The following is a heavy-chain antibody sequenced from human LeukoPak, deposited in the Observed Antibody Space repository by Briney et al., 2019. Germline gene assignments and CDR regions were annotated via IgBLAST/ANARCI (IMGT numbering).Heavy chain of an antibody. CDR2: ISPYNHNT. CDR3: ARDHCSRGGCYYDNWFDF. J-gene: IGHJ5*01. D-gene: IGHD2-2*01. V-gene: IGHV1-18*01. CDR1: GYTFTNYG. Sequence: ASVKVSCKASGYTFTNYGVSWVRQAPGQGLEWMGWISPYNHNTNYAQNLQGRVTMTTETSTSTAYMELRSLRPDDTAVYYCARDHCSRGGCYYDNWFDFWGQGALVTVSS.